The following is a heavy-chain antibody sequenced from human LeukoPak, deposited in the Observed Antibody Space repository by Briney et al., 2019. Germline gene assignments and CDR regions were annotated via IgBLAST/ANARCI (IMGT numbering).Heavy chain of an antibody. CDR3: AAPYCSSTGCYTGYFDY. V-gene: IGHV3-30*01. D-gene: IGHD2-2*02. CDR2: ISYDGSNK. CDR1: GFTFSSYA. J-gene: IGHJ4*02. Sequence: PGRSLRLSCAASGFTFSSYAMHWVRQAPGKGLEWVAVISYDGSNKYYADSVKGRFTISRDNSKNTLYLQMNSLRAEDTAVYYCAAPYCSSTGCYTGYFDYWGQGTLVTVSS.